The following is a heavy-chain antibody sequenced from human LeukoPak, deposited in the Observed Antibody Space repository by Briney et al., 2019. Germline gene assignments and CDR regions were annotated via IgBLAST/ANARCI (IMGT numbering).Heavy chain of an antibody. V-gene: IGHV3-53*04. CDR2: IYSGGTT. Sequence: PGGSLRLSCAASGFTVSGNYMTWVRQAPGKGLEWVSVIYSGGTTYYADSVKGRFTISRHNSNNTLYLQMNSLRPEDTAGYYCARDLSLDYWGQGTLVTVSS. CDR3: ARDLSLDY. J-gene: IGHJ4*02. CDR1: GFTVSGNY.